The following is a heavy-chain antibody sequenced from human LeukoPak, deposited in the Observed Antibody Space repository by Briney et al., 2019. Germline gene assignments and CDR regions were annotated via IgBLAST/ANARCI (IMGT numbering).Heavy chain of an antibody. CDR3: ARGPRYYDSSPLDY. J-gene: IGHJ4*02. V-gene: IGHV1-69*13. D-gene: IGHD3-22*01. Sequence: SVKVSCKASGGTFSRYAISWVRQSPGQGLEWMGGIIPIFGTANYAQKFQGRVTITADESTSTAYMELSSLRSDDTAVYYCARGPRYYDSSPLDYWGQGTLVTVSS. CDR2: IIPIFGTA. CDR1: GGTFSRYA.